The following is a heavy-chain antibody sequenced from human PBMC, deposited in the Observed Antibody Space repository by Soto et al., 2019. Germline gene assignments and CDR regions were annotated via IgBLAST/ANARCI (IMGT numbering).Heavy chain of an antibody. Sequence: ASVKVSCKVSGYTLTELSMHWVRQAPGKGLEWMGGFDPEDGETIYAQKFQGRVTMTEDTSTDTAYMELSSLRSEDTAVYYCATEVLVRGVITNYYYYGMDVWGQGTTVTVSS. CDR2: FDPEDGET. CDR1: GYTLTELS. CDR3: ATEVLVRGVITNYYYYGMDV. D-gene: IGHD3-10*01. V-gene: IGHV1-24*01. J-gene: IGHJ6*02.